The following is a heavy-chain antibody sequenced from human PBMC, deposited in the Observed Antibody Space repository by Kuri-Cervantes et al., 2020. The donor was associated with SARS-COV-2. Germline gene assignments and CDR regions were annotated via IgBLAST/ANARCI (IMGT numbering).Heavy chain of an antibody. CDR2: ISGSGGST. V-gene: IGHV3-23*01. D-gene: IGHD2-2*02. CDR3: AKDQKLKYPSLVDY. Sequence: GESLKISCAASGFTFSSYAMSWVRQAPGKGLEWVSAISGSGGSTYYADSVKGRFTISRDNSKNTLYLQMNSLRAEDTAVYYCAKDQKLKYPSLVDYWGQGTLVTVSS. J-gene: IGHJ4*02. CDR1: GFTFSSYA.